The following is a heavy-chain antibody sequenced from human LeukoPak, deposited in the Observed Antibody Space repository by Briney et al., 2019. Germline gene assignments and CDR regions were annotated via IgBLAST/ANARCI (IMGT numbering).Heavy chain of an antibody. D-gene: IGHD5-24*01. CDR2: ISFSGNNA. CDR3: AKDIQLST. Sequence: GGSLRLSCAVSGFTFRGAAMTWVRQAPGKGLEWVSLISFSGNNAYYADSVKGRVTISRDNSKNTLCLQMNSLRVEDTAIYYCAKDIQLSTWGLGTRVTVSS. J-gene: IGHJ3*01. CDR1: GFTFRGAA. V-gene: IGHV3-23*01.